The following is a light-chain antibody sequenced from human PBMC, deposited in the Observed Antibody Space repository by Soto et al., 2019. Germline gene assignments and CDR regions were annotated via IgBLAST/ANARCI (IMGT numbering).Light chain of an antibody. CDR2: GAS. J-gene: IGKJ1*01. V-gene: IGKV3-20*01. CDR1: QSVGSY. Sequence: ENVLTQSPGTLSLSPGERATLSCRASQSVGSYLGWYQKKPGQAPRLLIYGASNRATGIPDRFSGSGSGTDFTLTISRLEPEDFAVYYCQHYGGPPPWTFGQGIQVEIK. CDR3: QHYGGPPPWT.